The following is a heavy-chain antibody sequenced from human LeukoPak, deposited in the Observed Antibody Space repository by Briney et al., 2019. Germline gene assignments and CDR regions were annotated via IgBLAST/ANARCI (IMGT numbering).Heavy chain of an antibody. CDR2: ISWNSGSI. CDR3: AKDLTHYYDSSGYFDH. CDR1: GFTFDDYA. V-gene: IGHV3-9*03. D-gene: IGHD3-22*01. J-gene: IGHJ4*02. Sequence: GRSLRLSCAASGFTFDDYAMHWVWQAPGKGLEWVSGISWNSGSIGYADSVKGRFTISRDNAKNSLYLQMNSLRAEDMALYYCAKDLTHYYDSSGYFDHWGQGTLVTVSS.